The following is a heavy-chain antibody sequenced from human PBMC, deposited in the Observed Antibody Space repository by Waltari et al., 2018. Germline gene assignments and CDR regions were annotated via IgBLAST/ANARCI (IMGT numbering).Heavy chain of an antibody. CDR3: ANHRPGGLGMEV. J-gene: IGHJ6*02. V-gene: IGHV3-74*01. CDR1: GFTFSNFW. CDR2: MKSDGTGA. Sequence: EEHLVESGGGLVQPGGSLRLSCAASGFTFSNFWMHWVRQAPGKGLVLVARMKSDGTGATYADSVRGRFTISRDNAKNTLFLQMNSLRADDTAVYYCANHRPGGLGMEVWGQGTTVTVSS. D-gene: IGHD2-15*01.